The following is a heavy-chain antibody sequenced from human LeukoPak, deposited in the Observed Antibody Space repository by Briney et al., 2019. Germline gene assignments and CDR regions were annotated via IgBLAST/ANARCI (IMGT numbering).Heavy chain of an antibody. CDR3: ARNPLGYCSGGSCYGVVAFDI. CDR1: GGSISSYY. CDR2: IYYSGST. D-gene: IGHD2-15*01. Sequence: SETLSLTCTVSGGSISSYYWSWIRQPPGKGLEWIGYIYYSGSTNYNPSLKSRVTISVDTSKNQFSLKLSSVTAADTAAYYCARNPLGYCSGGSCYGVVAFDIWGQGTMVTVSS. J-gene: IGHJ3*02. V-gene: IGHV4-59*01.